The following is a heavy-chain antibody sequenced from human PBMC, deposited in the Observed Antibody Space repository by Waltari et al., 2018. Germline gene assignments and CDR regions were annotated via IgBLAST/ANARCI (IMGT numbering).Heavy chain of an antibody. Sequence: SVKGRFTISRDNAKNSMSLEMDSLRAEDTAVYYCARPSTEYYYYYYYMDVWGKGTTVTVS. V-gene: IGHV3-48*03. CDR3: ARPSTEYYYYYYYMDV. J-gene: IGHJ6*03.